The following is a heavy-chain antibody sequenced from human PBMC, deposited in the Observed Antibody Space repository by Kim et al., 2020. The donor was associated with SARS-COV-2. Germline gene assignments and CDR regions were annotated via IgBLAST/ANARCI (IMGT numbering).Heavy chain of an antibody. V-gene: IGHV4-59*13. CDR2: VYYTGGT. Sequence: SETLSLTCTVSDASSIGYYWNWLRQSPGKEVEWIGYVYYTGGTFYNPSLKSRVTISVDMSNDQFSLSLRSVTSADTAFYYCARGPQAQGQWLGPRFFAYWGQGILVTVSA. J-gene: IGHJ4*02. CDR1: DASSIGYY. CDR3: ARGPQAQGQWLGPRFFAY. D-gene: IGHD6-19*01.